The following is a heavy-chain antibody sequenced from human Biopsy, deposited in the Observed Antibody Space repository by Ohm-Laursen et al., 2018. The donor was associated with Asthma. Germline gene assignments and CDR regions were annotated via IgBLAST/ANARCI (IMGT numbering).Heavy chain of an antibody. J-gene: IGHJ4*02. CDR3: ARKAGSCISRTCYSLDF. CDR1: GGTFNTYV. CDR2: INSVFGTT. D-gene: IGHD2-2*01. V-gene: IGHV1-69*13. Sequence: SVKVSCKSLGGTFNTYVIGWVRQAPGQGLEWMGGINSVFGTTTYPQKFQDRVAITADDSTSTVYMELSSLRSEDTAVYYCARKAGSCISRTCYSLDFWGQGALVTVSS.